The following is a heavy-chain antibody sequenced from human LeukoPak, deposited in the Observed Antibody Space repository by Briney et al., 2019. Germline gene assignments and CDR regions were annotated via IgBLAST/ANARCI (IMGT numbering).Heavy chain of an antibody. J-gene: IGHJ4*02. CDR3: AREGYYGSGSPPSLYFDY. CDR2: TSSDLNVK. D-gene: IGHD3-10*01. V-gene: IGHV3-30*03. CDR1: GFTVSSNY. Sequence: PGGSLRLSCAASGFTVSSNYMSWVRQAPGKGLEWVAVTSSDLNVKLYADSVKGRFTISRDNSRSTLYLQMNSLRPEDTAIYYYAREGYYGSGSPPSLYFDYWGQGTLVTVSS.